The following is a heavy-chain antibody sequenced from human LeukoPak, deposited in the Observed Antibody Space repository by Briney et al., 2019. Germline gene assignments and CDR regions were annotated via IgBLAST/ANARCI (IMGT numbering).Heavy chain of an antibody. D-gene: IGHD6-19*01. CDR1: GFTFDSYA. CDR2: ITGSGYST. Sequence: PGESLSLSCAASGFTFDSYAMSWVRQAPGKGLEWVSSITGSGYSTYYGDSVRGRFTVSRDNSKNTLYLQMSSLRAADTAVYYCAKDLISSGWYDFDDWGQGTLVTVSS. V-gene: IGHV3-23*01. CDR3: AKDLISSGWYDFDD. J-gene: IGHJ4*02.